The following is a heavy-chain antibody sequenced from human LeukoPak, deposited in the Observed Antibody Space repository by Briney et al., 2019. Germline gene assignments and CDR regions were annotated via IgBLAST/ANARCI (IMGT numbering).Heavy chain of an antibody. CDR1: GGSISRYY. V-gene: IGHV4-4*07. CDR2: IYSSGST. D-gene: IGHD2-15*01. Sequence: PSETLSLTCTVSGGSISRYYWSWIRQPAGKGLEWIGRIYSSGSTNYNPSLRSRVTMSVDTSKNQFSLKLSPVTAADTAVYYCARISCSGGSCYLDYWGQGTLVTVSS. CDR3: ARISCSGGSCYLDY. J-gene: IGHJ4*02.